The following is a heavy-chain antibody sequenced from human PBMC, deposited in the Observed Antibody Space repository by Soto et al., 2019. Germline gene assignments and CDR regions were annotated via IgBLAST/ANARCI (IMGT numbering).Heavy chain of an antibody. V-gene: IGHV3-33*01. CDR3: ARAYGSGSYYVPWDY. Sequence: QVQLVESGGGVVQPGRSLRISCAASGFTFSSYGMHWVRQAPGKGLEWVAVIWYDGSNKYYADSVKGRFTISRDNSKNQLYLQMNSLRAKDTAVYYCARAYGSGSYYVPWDYWGQGTLVTVSS. D-gene: IGHD3-10*01. J-gene: IGHJ4*02. CDR1: GFTFSSYG. CDR2: IWYDGSNK.